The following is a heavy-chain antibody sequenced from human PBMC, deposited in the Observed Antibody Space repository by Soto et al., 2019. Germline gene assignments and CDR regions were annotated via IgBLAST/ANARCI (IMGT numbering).Heavy chain of an antibody. CDR2: IYPGDSDT. CDR3: ARQEGATVLFYYGMDV. J-gene: IGHJ6*02. Sequence: GESLKISCKGSGYNFTNYWIGWVRQVPGKGLEWMGIIYPGDSDTRYSPSFQGQVTISADKSSSAAYLQWSSLKASDTAMYYCARQEGATVLFYYGMDVWGQGTTVTVSS. CDR1: GYNFTNYW. V-gene: IGHV5-51*01. D-gene: IGHD1-26*01.